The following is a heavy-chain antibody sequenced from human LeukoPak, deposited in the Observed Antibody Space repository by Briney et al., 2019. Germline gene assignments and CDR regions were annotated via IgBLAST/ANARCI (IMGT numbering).Heavy chain of an antibody. CDR3: AKKYYYDSSGYYRENDY. V-gene: IGHV3-23*01. CDR1: GFTFRSYA. J-gene: IGHJ4*02. D-gene: IGHD3-22*01. Sequence: PGGSLRLSCAAPGFTFRSYAMSSVRQAPGKGLEWVSAISGSGGSTYYADSVKGRFTIYRDNSKNTLYLQMNSLRAEDTAVYYCAKKYYYDSSGYYRENDYWGQGTLVTVSS. CDR2: ISGSGGST.